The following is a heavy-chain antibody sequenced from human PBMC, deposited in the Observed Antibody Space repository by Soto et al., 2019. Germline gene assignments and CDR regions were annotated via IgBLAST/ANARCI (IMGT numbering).Heavy chain of an antibody. D-gene: IGHD3-22*01. CDR1: GGSISSYY. CDR2: IYTSGST. J-gene: IGHJ3*02. Sequence: SETLSLTCTVSGGSISSYYWSWIRQPAGKGLEWIGRIYTSGSTNYNPSLKSRVTMSVDTSKNQFSLKLSSVTAADTAVYHCARDYDTIRDDAFDIWGQGTMVTVSS. V-gene: IGHV4-4*07. CDR3: ARDYDTIRDDAFDI.